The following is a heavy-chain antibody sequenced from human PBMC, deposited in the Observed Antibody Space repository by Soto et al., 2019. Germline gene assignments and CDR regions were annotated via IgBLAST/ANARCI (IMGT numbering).Heavy chain of an antibody. CDR3: AREGSYSAYNFAHRIQLSSFEF. CDR1: GGSINTFY. CDR2: IFSSGST. V-gene: IGHV4-4*07. D-gene: IGHD5-12*01. J-gene: IGHJ4*02. Sequence: PSGTLSLSCTVSGGSINTFYWSWVRQPAGKGLEWIGRIFSSGSTSFNPSLESRVAMSVDTSKNHFSLKLSSVTAADMAVYYCAREGSYSAYNFAHRIQLSSFEFWGQGALVSAPQ.